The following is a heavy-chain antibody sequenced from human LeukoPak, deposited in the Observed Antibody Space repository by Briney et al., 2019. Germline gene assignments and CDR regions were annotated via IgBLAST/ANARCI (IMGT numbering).Heavy chain of an antibody. V-gene: IGHV4-34*01. Sequence: PSETLSLTCAVYGGSFSGYYWSWIRQPPGKGLEWIGEINHSGSTNYNPSLKSRVTISVDTSKNQFSLKLSSVTAADTAVYYCARGRSNFWSGPYCMDVWGKGTTVTVSS. J-gene: IGHJ6*03. CDR1: GGSFSGYY. D-gene: IGHD3-3*01. CDR3: ARGRSNFWSGPYCMDV. CDR2: INHSGST.